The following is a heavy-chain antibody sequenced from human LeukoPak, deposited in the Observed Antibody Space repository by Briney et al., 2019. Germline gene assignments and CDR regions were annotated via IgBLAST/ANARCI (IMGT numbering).Heavy chain of an antibody. V-gene: IGHV1-69*04. D-gene: IGHD3-3*01. Sequence: GASVKVSCKASGGTFSSYAISWVRQAPGQGLEWMGRIIPILGIANYAQKFQGRVTITADKSTSTAYMELSSLRSEDTAVYYCARDPTPYYDFWSGPSSGNWFDPWGQGTLVTVSS. CDR2: IIPILGIA. CDR1: GGTFSSYA. CDR3: ARDPTPYYDFWSGPSSGNWFDP. J-gene: IGHJ5*02.